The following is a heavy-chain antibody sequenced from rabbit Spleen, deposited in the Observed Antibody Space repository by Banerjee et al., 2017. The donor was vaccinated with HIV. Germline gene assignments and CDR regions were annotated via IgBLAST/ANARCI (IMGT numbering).Heavy chain of an antibody. J-gene: IGHJ3*01. CDR2: IYPDVSGST. Sequence: QSLEESGGDLVKPGASLTLTCTASGFSFSSSDYMCWVRQAPGKGLECIACIYPDVSGSTYYASWAKGRFTISTTSSTTVTLQMTSLTGADTATYFCARDLDGVIGWNFGWWGQGTLVTVS. CDR3: ARDLDGVIGWNFGW. CDR1: GFSFSSSDY. D-gene: IGHD4-1*01. V-gene: IGHV1S40*01.